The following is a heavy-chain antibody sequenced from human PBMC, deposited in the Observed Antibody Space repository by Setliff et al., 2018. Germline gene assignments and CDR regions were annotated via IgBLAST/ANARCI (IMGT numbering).Heavy chain of an antibody. CDR2: ISSYNGNT. CDR1: GYSFSNHG. Sequence: ASVKVSCKASGYSFSNHGITWVRQVPGQGLEWMGWISSYNGNTDYAQNFQGRVTLTTDTSTSTAYMELRSLRSDDTAVYYCARGGSSLLDYWGQGTLVTVSS. J-gene: IGHJ4*02. CDR3: ARGGSSLLDY. D-gene: IGHD3-16*01. V-gene: IGHV1-18*01.